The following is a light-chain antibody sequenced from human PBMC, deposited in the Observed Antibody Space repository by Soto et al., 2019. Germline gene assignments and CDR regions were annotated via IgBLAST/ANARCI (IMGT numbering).Light chain of an antibody. J-gene: IGLJ2*01. CDR1: RSNIGAGFD. Sequence: QSVLTQPPSVSGAPGQRATISCTGSRSNIGAGFDVHWYQQLPGTAPKLLIFGNTNRPSGVPDRFSGSKSGTSASLAITGLQAEDEADYYCQSYDSSLSGHVVFGGGTKVTVL. CDR3: QSYDSSLSGHVV. CDR2: GNT. V-gene: IGLV1-40*01.